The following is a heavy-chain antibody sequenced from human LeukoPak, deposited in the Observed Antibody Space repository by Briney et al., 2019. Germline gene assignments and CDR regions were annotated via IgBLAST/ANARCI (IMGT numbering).Heavy chain of an antibody. Sequence: PGGSLRLSCAASGFTFSNYWVSWVRQAPGKGLEWVANIKQDGSEKYYVDSVKGRFTISRDNAKNSLYLQMNSLRAEDTAVYYCASFRITVAGRTGLDYWGQGTLVTVSS. CDR3: ASFRITVAGRTGLDY. CDR1: GFTFSNYW. CDR2: IKQDGSEK. D-gene: IGHD6-19*01. J-gene: IGHJ4*02. V-gene: IGHV3-7*01.